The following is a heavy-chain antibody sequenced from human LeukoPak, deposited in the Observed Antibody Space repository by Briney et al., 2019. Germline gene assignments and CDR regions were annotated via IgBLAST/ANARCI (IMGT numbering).Heavy chain of an antibody. Sequence: PGGSLRLSCAASGFTFSNAWMSWVRQAPGKGLDWVGRIKTKSDGGTADYAAPVRGRFTISRDDSKNTLYLQMSSLKTEDTAVYHCTTGGYPPTHFDTWGQGTLVTVSS. J-gene: IGHJ4*02. CDR2: IKTKSDGGTA. CDR1: GFTFSNAW. D-gene: IGHD5-12*01. V-gene: IGHV3-15*01. CDR3: TTGGYPPTHFDT.